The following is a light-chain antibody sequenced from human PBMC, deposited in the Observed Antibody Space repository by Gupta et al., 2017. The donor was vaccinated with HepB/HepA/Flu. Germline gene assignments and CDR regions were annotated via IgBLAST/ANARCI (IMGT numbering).Light chain of an antibody. Sequence: EIVLTPSPATLSLSPGERASLSCRASQSVSSSYLAWYQQKPGQTPRLLMYGASSRVTGVPDRFSGSGSGTDVTLTISRREQEDVAVYYCQHYGSSPPITFGQGTRVETK. CDR1: QSVSSSY. CDR2: GAS. J-gene: IGKJ5*01. V-gene: IGKV3-20*01. CDR3: QHYGSSPPIT.